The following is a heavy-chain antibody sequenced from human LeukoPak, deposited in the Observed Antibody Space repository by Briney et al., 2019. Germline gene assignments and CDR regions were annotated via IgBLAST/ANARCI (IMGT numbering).Heavy chain of an antibody. CDR1: GGSISSGGYS. V-gene: IGHV4-30-2*01. J-gene: IGHJ3*02. CDR2: IYHSGST. D-gene: IGHD3-22*01. CDR3: ARGYAYDSSGYYYVYAFDI. Sequence: PSQTLSLTCAVSGGSISSGGYSWSWIRQPPGKGLEWIGYIYHSGSTYCNPSLKSRVTISVDRSKNQFSLKLSSVTAADTAVYYCARGYAYDSSGYYYVYAFDIWGQGTMVTVSS.